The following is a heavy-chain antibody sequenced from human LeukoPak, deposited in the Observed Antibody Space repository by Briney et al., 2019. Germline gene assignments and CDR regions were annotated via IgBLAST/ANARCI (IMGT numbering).Heavy chain of an antibody. J-gene: IGHJ4*02. D-gene: IGHD3-10*01. Sequence: GAPVKVSCKASGYTFSSFYLHWVRQAPGQGLEWMGIITPNTGDTTYAPKFQDRLIMTRDRSTSTVYMELHSLRSEDTAVYYCARSRNYYRVYFDNWGQGTLVPVSS. CDR1: GYTFSSFY. V-gene: IGHV1-46*01. CDR3: ARSRNYYRVYFDN. CDR2: ITPNTGDT.